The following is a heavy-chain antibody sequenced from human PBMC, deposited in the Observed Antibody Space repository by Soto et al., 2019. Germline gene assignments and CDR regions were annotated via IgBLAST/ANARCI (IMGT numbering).Heavy chain of an antibody. Sequence: QVQLQESGPGLVKPSQTLSLTCTVSGGSISSGGYYWSWIRQHPGKGLEWIGYIYYSGSTYYNPSLKSRVTISVDTSKNQFSLKLSSVTAADTAVYYCARVTSGRVGVVPAAYTGGFDYWGQGTLVTVSS. CDR3: ARVTSGRVGVVPAAYTGGFDY. CDR2: IYYSGST. D-gene: IGHD2-2*01. V-gene: IGHV4-31*03. J-gene: IGHJ4*02. CDR1: GGSISSGGYY.